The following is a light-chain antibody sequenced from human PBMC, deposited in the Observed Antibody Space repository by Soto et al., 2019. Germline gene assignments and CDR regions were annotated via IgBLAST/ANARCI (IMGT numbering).Light chain of an antibody. V-gene: IGKV3-15*01. Sequence: EIVMTHSPATLSVSPWERAALSFRASQSVSSNLAWYQQKPGQAPRLLIYGASTRATGIPARFSGSGSGTEFTLTISSLQSEDFAVYYCQQYNNWPRTFGQGTKVDNK. J-gene: IGKJ1*01. CDR2: GAS. CDR3: QQYNNWPRT. CDR1: QSVSSN.